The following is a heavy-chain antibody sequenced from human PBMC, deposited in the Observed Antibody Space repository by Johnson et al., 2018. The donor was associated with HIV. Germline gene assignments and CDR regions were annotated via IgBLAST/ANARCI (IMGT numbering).Heavy chain of an antibody. CDR3: TTGSCIDGVCYAFDV. CDR1: GFTFSTYG. D-gene: IGHD2-8*01. Sequence: VQLVESGGGVVQPGRSLRLSCAASGFTFSTYGMHWVRQAPGKGLEWVALIWYDGSNKYYADSVKGRFTISRDNSKNTVYLQMNSLRAEDTAVYYCTTGSCIDGVCYAFDVWGQGTMVTVSS. V-gene: IGHV3-33*01. CDR2: IWYDGSNK. J-gene: IGHJ3*01.